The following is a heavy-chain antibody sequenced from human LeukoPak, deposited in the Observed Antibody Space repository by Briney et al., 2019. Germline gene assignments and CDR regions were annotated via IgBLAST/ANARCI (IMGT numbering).Heavy chain of an antibody. CDR2: IDPNSGDT. CDR3: AEGGYYSYIVY. Sequence: ASVKVSCKASGYTFTGYYMHWVRQAPGQGLEWMGWIDPNSGDTNYAENFQGRVTMTRDTSISTAYLELTRLTSDDTAVYYCAEGGYYSYIVYWGQGTSVTVSS. CDR1: GYTFTGYY. J-gene: IGHJ4*02. V-gene: IGHV1-2*02. D-gene: IGHD3-22*01.